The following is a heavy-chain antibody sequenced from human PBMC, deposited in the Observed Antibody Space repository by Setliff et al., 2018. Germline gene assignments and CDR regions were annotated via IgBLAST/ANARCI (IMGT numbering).Heavy chain of an antibody. CDR1: GYTLTELS. V-gene: IGHV1-24*01. Sequence: EASVKVSCKVSGYTLTELSMHWVRQAPGKGLEWMGGFDPEDGETIYAQKFQGRVTMTEDTSTDTAYMELGSLRSEDTAVYYCATDVRGRAFDIWGQGTMVTVSS. CDR3: ATDVRGRAFDI. J-gene: IGHJ3*02. CDR2: FDPEDGET.